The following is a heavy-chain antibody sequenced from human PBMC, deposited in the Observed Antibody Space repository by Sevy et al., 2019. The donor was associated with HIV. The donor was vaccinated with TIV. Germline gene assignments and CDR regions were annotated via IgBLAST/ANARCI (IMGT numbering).Heavy chain of an antibody. CDR2: MSFDGKYK. J-gene: IGHJ4*02. Sequence: GGSLRLSCAASGFTFSSYAMSWVRQAPGKGLEWVTIMSFDGKYKYYADSVRGRFTISRDNSKNTLYLQMNNLRPGDTAIYYCARERKGGGLDYWGQGTLVTVSS. CDR1: GFTFSSYA. D-gene: IGHD3-16*01. CDR3: ARERKGGGLDY. V-gene: IGHV3-30*03.